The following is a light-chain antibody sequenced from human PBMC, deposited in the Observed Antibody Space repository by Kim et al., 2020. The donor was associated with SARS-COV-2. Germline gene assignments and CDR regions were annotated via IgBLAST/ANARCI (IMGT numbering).Light chain of an antibody. CDR3: QSFDTSVWV. CDR1: SGSIASND. Sequence: GKTVTIPCTRSSGSIASNDVQWYQKRPGNAPTTVIYEDNLRPSEVPDRFSGSIDSSSNSASLTISGLKTEDEADYYCQSFDTSVWVFGGGTQLTVL. CDR2: EDN. J-gene: IGLJ3*02. V-gene: IGLV6-57*03.